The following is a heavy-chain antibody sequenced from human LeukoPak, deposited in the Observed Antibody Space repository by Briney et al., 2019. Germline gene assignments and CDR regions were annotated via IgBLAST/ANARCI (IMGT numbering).Heavy chain of an antibody. D-gene: IGHD2-15*01. CDR2: IYYSGST. J-gene: IGHJ5*02. Sequence: SETLSLTCAVYGGSFSGYYWSWIRQPPGKGLEWIGYIYYSGSTNYNPSLKSRVTISVDTSKNQFSLKLSSVTAADTAVYYCARVAEQVVVAATYYLRSGIFDPWGQGTLVTVSS. CDR3: ARVAEQVVVAATYYLRSGIFDP. CDR1: GGSFSGYY. V-gene: IGHV4-59*01.